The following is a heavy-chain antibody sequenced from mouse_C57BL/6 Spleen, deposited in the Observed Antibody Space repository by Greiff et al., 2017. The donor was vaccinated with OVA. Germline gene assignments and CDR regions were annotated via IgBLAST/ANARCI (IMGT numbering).Heavy chain of an antibody. CDR2: IDPENGDT. CDR3: TTRQLRGFAY. CDR1: GFNIKDDY. V-gene: IGHV14-4*01. Sequence: EVQLQQSGAELVRPGASVKLSCTASGFNIKDDYMHWVKQRPEQGLEWIGWIDPENGDTEYASKFQGKATITADTSSNTAYLQLSSLTSEDTAVYYCTTRQLRGFAYGGQGTLVTVSA. J-gene: IGHJ3*01. D-gene: IGHD3-2*02.